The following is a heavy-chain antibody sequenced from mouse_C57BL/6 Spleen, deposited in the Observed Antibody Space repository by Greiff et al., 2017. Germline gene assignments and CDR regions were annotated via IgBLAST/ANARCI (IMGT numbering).Heavy chain of an antibody. J-gene: IGHJ2*01. CDR1: GYAFSSSW. V-gene: IGHV1-82*01. CDR3: ARDRENNFDY. CDR2: IYPGDGDT. Sequence: QVQLQQSGPELVKPGASVKISCKASGYAFSSSWMNWVKQRPGKGLEWIGRIYPGDGDTNYNGKFKGKATLTADKSSSTAYMQLSSLTSEDSAVYFCARDRENNFDYWGQGTTLTVSS.